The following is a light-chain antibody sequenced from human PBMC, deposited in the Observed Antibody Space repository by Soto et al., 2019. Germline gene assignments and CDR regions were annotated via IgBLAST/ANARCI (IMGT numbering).Light chain of an antibody. Sequence: EIVLTQSPATLSLSPGERATLSCRASQSVTSSYLAWYQQKPGQAPRLLIYGASSRATGIPDRFSGSGSGTDFTRTISRLEPEDFAVYYCPQYGSSPPTFGQGTKVEIK. CDR1: QSVTSSY. J-gene: IGKJ1*01. V-gene: IGKV3-20*01. CDR2: GAS. CDR3: PQYGSSPPT.